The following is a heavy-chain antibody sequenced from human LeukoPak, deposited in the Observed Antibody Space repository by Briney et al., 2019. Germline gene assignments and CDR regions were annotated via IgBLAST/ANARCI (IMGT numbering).Heavy chain of an antibody. Sequence: GGSLRLSCTASGFTFSSYWMSWVRQAPGKGLEWVANRKQDGSEKYYVDSVKGRFTISRDNAKKSLYLQMNSLMDEDTAVYYCARDPYSGNYGTYYYYYRDVWGRGTTVTISS. CDR2: RKQDGSEK. V-gene: IGHV3-7*01. D-gene: IGHD1-26*01. CDR1: GFTFSSYW. CDR3: ARDPYSGNYGTYYYYYRDV. J-gene: IGHJ6*03.